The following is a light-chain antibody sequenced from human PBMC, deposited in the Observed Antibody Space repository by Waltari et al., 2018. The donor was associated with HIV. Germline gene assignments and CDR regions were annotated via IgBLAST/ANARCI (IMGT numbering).Light chain of an antibody. CDR3: VTWDDSLRGVV. V-gene: IGLV1-47*01. J-gene: IGLJ2*01. CDR2: RND. Sequence: SVVTQPPSASGTPGQRVTISCSGNTSNIASNYVFWYQHLPGTAPKLLIHRNDQRPSGVPDRFSGSTSGTSASLAISGLRSEDEADYYCVTWDDSLRGVVFGGGTKVAVL. CDR1: TSNIASNY.